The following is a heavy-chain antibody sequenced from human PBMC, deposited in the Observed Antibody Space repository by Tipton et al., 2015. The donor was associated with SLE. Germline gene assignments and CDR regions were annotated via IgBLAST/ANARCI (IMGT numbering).Heavy chain of an antibody. CDR2: INHSGST. Sequence: TLSLTCAVYGGSFSGYYWSWIRQPPGKGLEWIGEINHSGSTNYNPSLKSRVTISVDTSKNQFSLKLSSVTAADTAVYYCARGEFVVVVAATYYYHGMDVWGQGTTVTVSS. J-gene: IGHJ6*02. CDR3: ARGEFVVVVAATYYYHGMDV. D-gene: IGHD2-15*01. CDR1: GGSFSGYY. V-gene: IGHV4-34*01.